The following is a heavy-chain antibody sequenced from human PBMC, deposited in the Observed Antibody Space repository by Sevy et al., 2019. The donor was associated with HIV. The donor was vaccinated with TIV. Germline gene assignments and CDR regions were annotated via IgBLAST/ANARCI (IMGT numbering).Heavy chain of an antibody. J-gene: IGHJ3*02. CDR3: ARGYYDSSGYLDAFDI. CDR1: GFTFSDYY. Sequence: GGSLRLSCAASGFTFSDYYMSWIRQAPGKGLEWVSYISSSGSTIYYADSVKGRFTISRDNAKKSLSLQMNSLRAGDTAVYYCARGYYDSSGYLDAFDIWGQGTMVTVSS. D-gene: IGHD3-22*01. CDR2: ISSSGSTI. V-gene: IGHV3-11*01.